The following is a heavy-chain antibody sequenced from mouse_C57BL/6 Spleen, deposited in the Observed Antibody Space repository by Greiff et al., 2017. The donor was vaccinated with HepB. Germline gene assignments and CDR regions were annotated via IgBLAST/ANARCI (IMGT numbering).Heavy chain of an antibody. CDR2: INPSNGGP. CDR1: GYTFTSYW. D-gene: IGHD2-4*01. Sequence: QVQLQQPGTELVKPGASVKLSCKASGYTFTSYWMHWVKQRPGQGLEWIGNINPSNGGPNYNEKFKSKATLTVDKSSSTAYMQLSSLTSEDSAVYYCAREGYYDYEIAYWGQGTLVTVSA. J-gene: IGHJ3*01. CDR3: AREGYYDYEIAY. V-gene: IGHV1-53*01.